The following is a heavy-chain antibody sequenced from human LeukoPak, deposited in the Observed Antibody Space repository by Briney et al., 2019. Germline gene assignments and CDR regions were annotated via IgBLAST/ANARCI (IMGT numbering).Heavy chain of an antibody. Sequence: PSETLSLTCTVSGGSISSYYWSWIRQPAGKGLEWIGRIYTSGSTNYNPSLKSRVTMSVDTSKNQFSLKLSSVTAADTAVYYCARAGAVAVPGAFDIWGQGTMVTVSS. CDR2: IYTSGST. V-gene: IGHV4-4*07. J-gene: IGHJ3*02. CDR3: ARAGAVAVPGAFDI. D-gene: IGHD6-19*01. CDR1: GGSISSYY.